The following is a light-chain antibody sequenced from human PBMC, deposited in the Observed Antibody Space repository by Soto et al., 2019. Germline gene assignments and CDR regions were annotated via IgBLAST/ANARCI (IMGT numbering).Light chain of an antibody. V-gene: IGKV3-20*01. CDR3: QQYGNSPRT. CDR2: GAS. Sequence: EIVLTQSPGTLSLSPGERASLSCRASQSVSNSYLAWYQQKPGQAPRLLIYGASSRVTGIPDRFSGSGSGTDFTLTISRLEPEDLAVYYCQQYGNSPRTFGQGTKLVIK. J-gene: IGKJ2*01. CDR1: QSVSNSY.